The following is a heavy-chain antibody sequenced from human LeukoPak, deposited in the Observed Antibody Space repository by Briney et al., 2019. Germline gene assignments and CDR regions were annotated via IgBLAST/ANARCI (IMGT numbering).Heavy chain of an antibody. CDR1: RFSFNTYS. D-gene: IGHD1/OR15-1a*01. V-gene: IGHV3-48*01. Sequence: GGSLTLSCAASRFSFNTYSMNWVRHAPGRGLEWISYRSSGGSTIYYAGSVRGRPTICRDNARKSLYLQMNRLRAEDTAVYYCARGEQDMAPMSIDYWGQGTLITVSS. CDR3: ARGEQDMAPMSIDY. CDR2: RSSGGSTI. J-gene: IGHJ4*02.